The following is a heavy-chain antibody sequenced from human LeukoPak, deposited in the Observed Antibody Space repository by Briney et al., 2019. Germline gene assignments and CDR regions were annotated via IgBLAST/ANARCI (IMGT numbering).Heavy chain of an antibody. CDR2: IYHSGST. CDR3: AAELELPAFDI. Sequence: SETLSLTCAVSGGSISSSNWWSWVRQPPGKGLEWIGEIYHSGSTNYNPSLKSRVTISVDTSKNQFSLKLSSVTAADTAVYYCAAELELPAFDIWGQGTMVTVSS. CDR1: GGSISSSNW. V-gene: IGHV4-4*02. J-gene: IGHJ3*02. D-gene: IGHD1-7*01.